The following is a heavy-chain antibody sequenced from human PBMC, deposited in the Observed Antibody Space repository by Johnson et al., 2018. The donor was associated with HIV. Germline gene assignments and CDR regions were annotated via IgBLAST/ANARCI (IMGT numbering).Heavy chain of an antibody. CDR1: GFTVSSNY. CDR3: ARIGDAFDI. D-gene: IGHD3-16*01. Sequence: VESGGGMINSCAASGFTVSSNYMSWVRQAPGKGLEWVSVIYSGGSTYYADSVKGRFTISRDNSKNTLYLQMNSLRAEDTAVYYCARIGDAFDIWGQGTMVTVSS. V-gene: IGHV3-66*02. J-gene: IGHJ3*02. CDR2: IYSGGST.